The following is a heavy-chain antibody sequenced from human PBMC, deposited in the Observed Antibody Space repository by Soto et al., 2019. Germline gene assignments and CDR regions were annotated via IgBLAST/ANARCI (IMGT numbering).Heavy chain of an antibody. V-gene: IGHV3-48*01. CDR1: GFTFSSYS. D-gene: IGHD2-15*01. Sequence: EVQLVESGGCLVQPGGSLRLSCAASGFTFSSYSMNWVRQAPGKGLEWVSYISSGSSSIYYADSVKGRFTISRDNAKNSLFLQMNSLRAEDTAVYYCARERVVVAALDYWGQGTLVTVSS. J-gene: IGHJ4*02. CDR2: ISSGSSSI. CDR3: ARERVVVAALDY.